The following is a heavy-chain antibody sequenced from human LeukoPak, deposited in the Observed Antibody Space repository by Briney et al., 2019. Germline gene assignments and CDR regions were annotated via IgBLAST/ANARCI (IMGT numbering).Heavy chain of an antibody. V-gene: IGHV3-9*01. Sequence: GRSLRLSCAASGFTFDDSAMHWVRQAPGKGLEWVSGISWNSGNIGYADSVKGRFTISRDNAKTSLYLQMNSLRAEDKALNYCAKGSRGGIAVAEWDYWGQGTLVTVSS. CDR3: AKGSRGGIAVAEWDY. CDR2: ISWNSGNI. J-gene: IGHJ4*02. D-gene: IGHD6-19*01. CDR1: GFTFDDSA.